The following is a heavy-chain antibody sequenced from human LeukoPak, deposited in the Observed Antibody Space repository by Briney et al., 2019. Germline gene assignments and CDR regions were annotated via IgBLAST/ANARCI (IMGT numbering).Heavy chain of an antibody. Sequence: ASVKVSCKASGYTFTSYYMHWVRQAPGQGLEWMGWIDPNTGGTKYGQKFQGRVTMTRDTSIRTAYMELSSLISDDTAVYFCARDWYSGNSDYFDYWGQGTLVTVSS. J-gene: IGHJ4*02. D-gene: IGHD1-26*01. CDR3: ARDWYSGNSDYFDY. V-gene: IGHV1-2*02. CDR1: GYTFTSYY. CDR2: IDPNTGGT.